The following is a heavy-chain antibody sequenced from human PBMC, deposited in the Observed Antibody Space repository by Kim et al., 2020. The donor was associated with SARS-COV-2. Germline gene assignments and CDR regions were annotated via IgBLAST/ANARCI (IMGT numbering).Heavy chain of an antibody. Sequence: QKFQGRVTMTRDTSTSTVYMELSSLRSEDTAVYYCASRTTGSSWYSAFDIWGQGTMVTVSS. J-gene: IGHJ3*02. V-gene: IGHV1-46*01. D-gene: IGHD6-13*01. CDR3: ASRTTGSSWYSAFDI.